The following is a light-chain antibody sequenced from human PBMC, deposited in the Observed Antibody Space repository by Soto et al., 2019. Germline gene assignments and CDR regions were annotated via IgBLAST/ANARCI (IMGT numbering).Light chain of an antibody. CDR1: TRDVGYYNL. V-gene: IGLV2-14*01. CDR3: SSYTTNSTLV. CDR2: EVR. Sequence: QSALTQPASVSGSPGQSITIACTGTTRDVGYYNLVSWYQQRPGEAPKLIISEVRNRPSGISYRFTGSKSGNTASLTISGRQAEDEADYYCSSYTTNSTLVFGGGTKLTVL. J-gene: IGLJ3*02.